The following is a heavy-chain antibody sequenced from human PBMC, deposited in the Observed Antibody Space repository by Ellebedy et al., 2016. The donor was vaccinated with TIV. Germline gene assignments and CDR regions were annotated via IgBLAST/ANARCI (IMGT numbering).Heavy chain of an antibody. Sequence: MPGGSLRLSCTVSADSISGSNCYWGWIRQPPGKGLEWIGNIYYSGVTYYNPSLQSRVTISVDTSKNQFSLRLSSVTAADTAVYYCARVETVDTFHYDSWGQGTLVTVSS. J-gene: IGHJ4*02. CDR2: IYYSGVT. D-gene: IGHD2/OR15-2a*01. CDR1: ADSISGSNCY. CDR3: ARVETVDTFHYDS. V-gene: IGHV4-39*07.